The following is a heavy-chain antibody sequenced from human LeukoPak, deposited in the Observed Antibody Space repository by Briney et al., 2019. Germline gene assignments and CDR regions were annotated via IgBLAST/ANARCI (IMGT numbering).Heavy chain of an antibody. D-gene: IGHD3-3*01. CDR3: ARVGTYYDFWSGYYERGFDY. CDR1: GFTFSSYS. CDR2: ISSSSSTI. Sequence: PGRSLRLSCAASGFTFSSYSMNWVRQAPGKGLEWVSYISSSSSTIYYADSVKGRFTISRDNAKNSLYLQMNSLRAEDTAVYYCARVGTYYDFWSGYYERGFDYWGQGTLVTVSS. J-gene: IGHJ4*02. V-gene: IGHV3-48*01.